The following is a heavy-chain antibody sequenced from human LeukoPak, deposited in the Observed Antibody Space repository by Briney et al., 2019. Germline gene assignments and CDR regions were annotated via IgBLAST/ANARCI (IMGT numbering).Heavy chain of an antibody. V-gene: IGHV3-23*01. CDR2: ISGSGGST. J-gene: IGHJ4*02. CDR3: AKVYGGQVVVISYYFDY. Sequence: GGSLRLSCAASGFTFSSYAMSWVRQAPGKGLEWVSAISGSGGSTYYADSVKGWFTISRDNSKNTLYLQMNSLRAEDTAVYYCAKVYGGQVVVISYYFDYWGQGTLVTVSS. D-gene: IGHD3-22*01. CDR1: GFTFSSYA.